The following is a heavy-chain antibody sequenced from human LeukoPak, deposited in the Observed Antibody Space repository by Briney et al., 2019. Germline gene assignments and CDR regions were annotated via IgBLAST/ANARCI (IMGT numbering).Heavy chain of an antibody. V-gene: IGHV1-69*04. CDR1: GGTFSSYA. CDR3: ARVRGSGYDLWWRSIPNDYGSSWYFDL. J-gene: IGHJ2*01. Sequence: ASVKVSCKASGGTFSSYAISWVRQAPGQGLEWMGRIIPILGIANYAQKFQGRVTITADKSTSTAYMELSSLRSEDTAVYYCARVRGSGYDLWWRSIPNDYGSSWYFDLWGRGTLVTVSS. CDR2: IIPILGIA. D-gene: IGHD5-12*01.